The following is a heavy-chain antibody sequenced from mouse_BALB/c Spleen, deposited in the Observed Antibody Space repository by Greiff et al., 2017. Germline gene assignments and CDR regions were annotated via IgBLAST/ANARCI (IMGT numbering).Heavy chain of an antibody. Sequence: EVQLLESGGGLVQPGGSRKLSCAASGFTFSSFGMHWVRQAPEKGLEWVAYISSGSSTIYYADTVKGRFTISRDNPKNTLFLQMTSLRSEDTAMYYCARTDYAMDYWGQGTSVTVSS. CDR2: ISSGSSTI. CDR3: ARTDYAMDY. CDR1: GFTFSSFG. V-gene: IGHV5-17*02. J-gene: IGHJ4*01.